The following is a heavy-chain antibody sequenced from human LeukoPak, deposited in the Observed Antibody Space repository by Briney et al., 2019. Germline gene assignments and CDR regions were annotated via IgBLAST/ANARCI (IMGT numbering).Heavy chain of an antibody. CDR2: ISSSGSTI. V-gene: IGHV3-48*03. CDR3: ARDRRIVVVPAASYYYYYGMDV. CDR1: GFAFSSYA. D-gene: IGHD2-2*01. Sequence: GGSLRLSCAASGFAFSSYAMSWVRQAPGKGLEWVSYISSSGSTIYYADSVKGRFTISRDNAKNSLYLQMNSLRAEDTAVYYCARDRRIVVVPAASYYYYYGMDVWGQGTTVTVSS. J-gene: IGHJ6*02.